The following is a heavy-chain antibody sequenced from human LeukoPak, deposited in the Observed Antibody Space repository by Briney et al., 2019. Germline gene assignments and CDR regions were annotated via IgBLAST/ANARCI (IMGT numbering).Heavy chain of an antibody. CDR2: ISPCSDYI. CDR1: RCSFRRNP. Sequence: GWAVRLSRLACRCSFRRNPLTGLRQAPARGGAGVACISPCSDYIFYADSQTGRFTISRDNAKNSLYLQMNNLSAEDTAVYYCARHIAGATYGAGIDYWGQGTLVIVSS. D-gene: IGHD1-26*01. CDR3: ARHIAGATYGAGIDY. V-gene: IGHV3-21*01. J-gene: IGHJ4*02.